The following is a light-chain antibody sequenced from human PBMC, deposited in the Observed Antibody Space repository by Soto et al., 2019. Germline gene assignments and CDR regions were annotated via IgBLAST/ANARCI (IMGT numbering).Light chain of an antibody. CDR2: NSS. CDR1: QSVRSKY. J-gene: IGKJ1*01. CDR3: QQYRDLPQT. Sequence: EIVLTQSPGTLSLSPGERATLSCRASQSVRSKYLAWYQQKPGQAPRLPIYNSSTRATGIPDRFSGSGSRTDFTLTISRLEPEDCARYYCQQYRDLPQTFGQGTQVEIK. V-gene: IGKV3-20*01.